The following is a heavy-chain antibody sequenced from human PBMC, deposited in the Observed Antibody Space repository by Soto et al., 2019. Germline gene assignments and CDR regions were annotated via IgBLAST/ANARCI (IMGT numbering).Heavy chain of an antibody. Sequence: ASVKVSCKASGYTFTSYGISWVRQAPGQGLEWMGWISSYNGNTNYAQKVQDRVTMTTDTSTSTVYMELESLRSDDTAVYYCARDGRTFGSGSYYNSYAMDVWGQGTTVTVSS. CDR3: ARDGRTFGSGSYYNSYAMDV. J-gene: IGHJ6*02. V-gene: IGHV1-18*01. CDR2: ISSYNGNT. CDR1: GYTFTSYG. D-gene: IGHD3-10*01.